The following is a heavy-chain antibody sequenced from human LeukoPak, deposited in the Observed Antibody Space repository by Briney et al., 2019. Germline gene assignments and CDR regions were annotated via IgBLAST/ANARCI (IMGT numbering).Heavy chain of an antibody. J-gene: IGHJ6*02. CDR1: GFTFSSYA. D-gene: IGHD3-22*01. CDR2: ISGSGGST. CDR3: AKDPPPSYYYYDSSGDPPYGMDV. V-gene: IGHV3-23*01. Sequence: PGGSLRLSCAASGFTFSSYAMSWVRQAPVKGLEWVSAISGSGGSTYYADSVKGRFTISRDNSKNTLYLQMNSLRAEDTAVYYCAKDPPPSYYYYDSSGDPPYGMDVWGQGTTVTVSS.